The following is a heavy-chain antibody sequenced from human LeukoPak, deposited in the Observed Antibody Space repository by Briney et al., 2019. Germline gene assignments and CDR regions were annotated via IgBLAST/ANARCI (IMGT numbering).Heavy chain of an antibody. CDR3: ARDDVSPQAFDI. Sequence: GGSLRLSCAASGFPLSSYWMHWVRQTPGKGLEWVAQIRADGTRIVYGDSVKGRFTISRDNARNMLFLEMNSLRTEDSAVYYCARDDVSPQAFDIWGQGTMVTVSS. V-gene: IGHV3-74*01. CDR2: IRADGTRI. D-gene: IGHD2/OR15-2a*01. J-gene: IGHJ3*02. CDR1: GFPLSSYW.